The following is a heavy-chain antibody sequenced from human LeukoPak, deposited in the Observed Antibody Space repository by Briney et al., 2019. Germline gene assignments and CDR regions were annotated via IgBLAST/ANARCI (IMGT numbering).Heavy chain of an antibody. V-gene: IGHV1-69*05. D-gene: IGHD3-22*01. CDR1: GGTFSSYA. CDR2: IIPIFGTA. Sequence: SVKVSCKASGGTFSSYAISWVRQAPGQGLEWMGGIIPIFGTANHAQKFQGRVTITTDESTSTAYMELSSLRSEDTAVYYCARDSRSDYYDSSGYYVNWGQGTLVTVSS. J-gene: IGHJ4*02. CDR3: ARDSRSDYYDSSGYYVN.